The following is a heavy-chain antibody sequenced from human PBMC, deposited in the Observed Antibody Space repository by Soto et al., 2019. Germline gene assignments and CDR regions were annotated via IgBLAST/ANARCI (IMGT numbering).Heavy chain of an antibody. J-gene: IGHJ4*02. V-gene: IGHV3-48*02. CDR3: AREREYCSGGNCYETGADY. CDR2: ISSGSTTI. CDR1: GFSFSSYT. Sequence: EVQVVESGGGSVRPGGSLRLSCVTSGFSFSSYTMHWVRQAPGRGLVWVSDISSGSTTISYIDSVKGRFSVSRDNDKNSPYLQMNSLRDEDTAVYYCAREREYCSGGNCYETGADYWGRGTLVSVSS. D-gene: IGHD2-15*01.